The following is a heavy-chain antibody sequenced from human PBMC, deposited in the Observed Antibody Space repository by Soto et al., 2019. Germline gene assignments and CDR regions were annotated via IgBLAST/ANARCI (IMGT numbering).Heavy chain of an antibody. CDR2: IYYSGST. J-gene: IGHJ6*02. CDR1: GGSISSGGYY. V-gene: IGHV4-31*03. D-gene: IGHD1-1*01. Sequence: PFETLSLTCTVSGGSISSGGYYWSWIRQHPGKGLEWIGYIYYSGSTYYNPSLKSRVTISVDTSKNQFSLKLSSVTAADTAVYYCARDRWNRNYYYYYGMDVWGQGTTVTVSS. CDR3: ARDRWNRNYYYYYGMDV.